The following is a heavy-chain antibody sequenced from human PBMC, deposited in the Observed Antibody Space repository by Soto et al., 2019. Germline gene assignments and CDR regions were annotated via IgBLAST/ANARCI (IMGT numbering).Heavy chain of an antibody. CDR2: ISWDGGTT. Sequence: EVQLVESGGGVARPGGSLRLSCAAPGFTFEDHGMSWVRQAPGKGLEWLSDISWDGGTTVYADSVKGRFTVSRNNAKSSLYLQMNSLKPGDTAFYHCARRSGDQQVCDFWGQGTLVTVSS. D-gene: IGHD3-10*01. V-gene: IGHV3-20*01. J-gene: IGHJ4*02. CDR1: GFTFEDHG. CDR3: ARRSGDQQVCDF.